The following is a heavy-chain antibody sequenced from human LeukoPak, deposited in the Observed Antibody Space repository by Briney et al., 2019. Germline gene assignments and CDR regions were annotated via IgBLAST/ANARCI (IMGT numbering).Heavy chain of an antibody. V-gene: IGHV3-74*01. Sequence: AGGSLRLSCAASGFTFITNWMHWVRQAPGKGLVWVSRINPDGSSTNYADSVKGRFTISRDNAKSTLHLQMNSLRVEDTAVYYCVAGPTGPWGQGTLVTVSS. CDR1: GFTFITNW. J-gene: IGHJ5*02. CDR3: VAGPTGP. CDR2: INPDGSST. D-gene: IGHD1-1*01.